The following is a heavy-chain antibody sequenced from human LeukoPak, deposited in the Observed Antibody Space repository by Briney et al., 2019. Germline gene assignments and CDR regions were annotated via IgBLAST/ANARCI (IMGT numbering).Heavy chain of an antibody. CDR3: ARVSQQQLEAEYFQH. D-gene: IGHD6-13*01. CDR1: GGSISSSSYY. J-gene: IGHJ1*01. V-gene: IGHV4-39*07. CDR2: IYYSGST. Sequence: SETLSLTCTVSGGSISSSSYYWGWIRQPPGKGLEWIGSIYYSGSTYYNPSLKSRVIIPVDTSKNQFSLKLSSVTAADTAVYYCARVSQQQLEAEYFQHWGQGTLVTVSS.